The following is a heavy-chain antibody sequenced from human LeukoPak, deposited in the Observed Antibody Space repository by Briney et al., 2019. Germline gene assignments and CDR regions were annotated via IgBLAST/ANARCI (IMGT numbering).Heavy chain of an antibody. Sequence: GGSLRLSCVASGFTFSSYSMNWARQAPGKGLEWVSYISSSSTTIYYADSVKGRFSISRDNAKNSLYLQMNSLTAEDTAVYYCARDYYDSSGYYHGGHWGQGTLVSVSS. CDR2: ISSSSTTI. V-gene: IGHV3-48*01. CDR3: ARDYYDSSGYYHGGH. CDR1: GFTFSSYS. D-gene: IGHD3-22*01. J-gene: IGHJ4*02.